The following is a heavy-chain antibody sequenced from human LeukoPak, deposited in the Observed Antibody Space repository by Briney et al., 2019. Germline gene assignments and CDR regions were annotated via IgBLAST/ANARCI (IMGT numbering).Heavy chain of an antibody. D-gene: IGHD3-22*01. Sequence: PGGSLRLSCAASGFTFSSYAMSWVRQAPGKGLEWVLAISGSGGSTYYADSVKGRFTISRDNSKNTLYLQMNSLRAEDTAVYYCAKDCADSSGYYFDYWGQGTLVTVSS. J-gene: IGHJ4*02. CDR1: GFTFSSYA. CDR3: AKDCADSSGYYFDY. V-gene: IGHV3-23*01. CDR2: ISGSGGST.